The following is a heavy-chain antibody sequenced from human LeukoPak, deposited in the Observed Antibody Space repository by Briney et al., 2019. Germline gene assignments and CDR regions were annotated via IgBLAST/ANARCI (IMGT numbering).Heavy chain of an antibody. CDR2: IWYDGSND. Sequence: GGSLRLSCTASGFNFGSDAMHWVRQAPGKGLEWVAFIWYDGSNDHYADSVKGRFTISRDNSKNTVCLQMNSLRVEDTAVYYCARDPSGSGWSLNNWGQGTLVTVSS. J-gene: IGHJ4*02. CDR1: GFNFGSDA. CDR3: ARDPSGSGWSLNN. V-gene: IGHV3-33*01. D-gene: IGHD6-19*01.